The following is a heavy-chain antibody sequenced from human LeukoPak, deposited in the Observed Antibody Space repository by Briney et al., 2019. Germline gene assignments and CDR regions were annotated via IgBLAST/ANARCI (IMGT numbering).Heavy chain of an antibody. D-gene: IGHD3-3*01. J-gene: IGHJ3*02. V-gene: IGHV3-30*04. Sequence: GGSLRLSCAASGFTFSSYAMHWVRQAPGKGLEWVAVISYDGSNKYYADSVKGRFTISRDNSKNTLYLQMNSLRAEDTAVYYCAKDNYELDAFDIWGQGTMVTVSS. CDR1: GFTFSSYA. CDR3: AKDNYELDAFDI. CDR2: ISYDGSNK.